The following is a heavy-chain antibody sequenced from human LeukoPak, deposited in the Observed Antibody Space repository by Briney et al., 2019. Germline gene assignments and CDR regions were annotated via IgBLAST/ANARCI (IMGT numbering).Heavy chain of an antibody. CDR1: GVTFTGYR. CDR2: ISSSSSYI. V-gene: IGHV3-21*01. CDR3: ARDILGSRGWFDP. Sequence: GGSLRLSCAASGVTFTGYRLNWVRQAPGKGLEWVSSISSSSSYIDYADSVQGRFTISRDNAKNSLYLQMNSLRAEDTAAYYCARDILGSRGWFDPWGQGTLVTVSS. J-gene: IGHJ5*02.